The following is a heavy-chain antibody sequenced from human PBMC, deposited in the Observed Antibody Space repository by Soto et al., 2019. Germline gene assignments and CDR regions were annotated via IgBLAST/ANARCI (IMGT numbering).Heavy chain of an antibody. V-gene: IGHV3-23*01. CDR2: VTGSGGTT. Sequence: EVQLLESGGGLVQPGGSLRLSCAASGFTFSSYGMSWVRQAPGKGLKWVSAVTGSGGTTYYADSVQGRFTIPRDNSKNTLYLQMNSLRAEDTAIYYCASINGYFEYWGQGTLVTVSS. D-gene: IGHD2-21*01. CDR1: GFTFSSYG. J-gene: IGHJ4*02. CDR3: ASINGYFEY.